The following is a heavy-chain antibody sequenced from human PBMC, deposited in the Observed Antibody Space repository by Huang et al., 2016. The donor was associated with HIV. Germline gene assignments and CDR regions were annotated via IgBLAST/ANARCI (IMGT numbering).Heavy chain of an antibody. CDR3: ARMFKYDSGGYWGNDAFDI. V-gene: IGHV4-34*02. CDR2: ISDSGRI. D-gene: IGHD3-22*01. CDR1: GGSFSGHY. J-gene: IGHJ3*02. Sequence: QVQLQQWGAELLKPSETLSLTCAVSGGSFSGHYWTWISQPPGRGLEWIGEISDSGRITYNPSLKSRVPISGDTSQSHVSLKLSSVSAADTAIYYCARMFKYDSGGYWGNDAFDIWGQGTMVTVSS.